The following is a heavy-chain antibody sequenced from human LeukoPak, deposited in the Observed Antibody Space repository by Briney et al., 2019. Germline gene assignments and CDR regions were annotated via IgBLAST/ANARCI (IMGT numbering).Heavy chain of an antibody. J-gene: IGHJ4*02. D-gene: IGHD1-20*01. CDR1: GYTFTSYG. CDR3: ATDRVRNNWNSFDY. CDR2: ISAYNGNT. V-gene: IGHV1-18*01. Sequence: ASVKVSCKASGYTFTSYGISWVRQAPGQGLEWMGWISAYNGNTNYAQKFQGRVTMTEDTSTDTAYMELSSLRSKDTAAYYRATDRVRNNWNSFDYWGQGTLVTVSS.